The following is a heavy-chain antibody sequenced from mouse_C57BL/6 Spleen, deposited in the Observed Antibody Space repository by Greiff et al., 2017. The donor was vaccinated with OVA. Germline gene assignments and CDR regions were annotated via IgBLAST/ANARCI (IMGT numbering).Heavy chain of an antibody. V-gene: IGHV5-17*01. D-gene: IGHD2-4*01. Sequence: EVKLVESGGGLVKPGGSLKLSCAASGFTFSDYGMHWVRQAPEKGLEWVAYISSGSSTIYYADTVKGRFTISRDNAKNTLFLQMTSLRSEDTAMYYCARRDYDYDGPYAMDYWGQGTSVTVSS. J-gene: IGHJ4*01. CDR1: GFTFSDYG. CDR2: ISSGSSTI. CDR3: ARRDYDYDGPYAMDY.